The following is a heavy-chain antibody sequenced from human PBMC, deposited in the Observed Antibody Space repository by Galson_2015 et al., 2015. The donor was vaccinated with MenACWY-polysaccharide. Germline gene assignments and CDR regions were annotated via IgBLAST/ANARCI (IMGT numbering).Heavy chain of an antibody. CDR3: ARGLTGTAFDY. CDR1: GFSFSSYS. V-gene: IGHV3-48*01. J-gene: IGHJ4*02. D-gene: IGHD1-7*01. Sequence: SLRLSCAASGFSFSSYSMNWVRQAPGKGLEWVSYISGGSGTIYYADSVKGRFTISRDNAKNSLYPQMNSLRAEDTAVYFCARGLTGTAFDYWGQGTLVTASS. CDR2: ISGGSGTI.